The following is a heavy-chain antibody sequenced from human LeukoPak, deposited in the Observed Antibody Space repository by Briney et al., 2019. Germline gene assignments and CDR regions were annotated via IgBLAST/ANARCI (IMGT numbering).Heavy chain of an antibody. J-gene: IGHJ5*01. CDR1: GDSVSTNSAA. CDR3: ARGNRDFDS. CDR2: TYYRSKWSH. Sequence: SQTLSLTCAISGDSVSTNSAAWNWIRQSPSRGLEWLGRTYYRSKWSHDYAPSVQSRIPINPDTSKNHFSLHLNSVTPEDTAVYYCARGNRDFDSWGQGTLVTVSS. D-gene: IGHD2-21*02. V-gene: IGHV6-1*01.